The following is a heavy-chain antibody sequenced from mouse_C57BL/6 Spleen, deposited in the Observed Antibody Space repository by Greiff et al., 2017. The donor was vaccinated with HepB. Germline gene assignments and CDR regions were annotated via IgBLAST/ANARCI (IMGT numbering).Heavy chain of an antibody. CDR3: AREDLDSNYGAMDY. CDR2: INYDGSST. D-gene: IGHD2-5*01. CDR1: GFTFSDYY. J-gene: IGHJ4*01. V-gene: IGHV5-16*01. Sequence: EVQVVESEGGLVQPGSSMKLSCTASGFTFSDYYMAWVRQVPEKGLEWVANINYDGSSTYYLDSLKSRFIISRDNAKNILYLQMSSLKSEDTATYYCAREDLDSNYGAMDYWGQGTSVTVSS.